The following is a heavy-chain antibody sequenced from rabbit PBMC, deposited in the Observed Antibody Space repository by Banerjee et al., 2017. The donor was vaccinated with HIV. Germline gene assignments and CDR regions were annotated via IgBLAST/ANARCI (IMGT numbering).Heavy chain of an antibody. J-gene: IGHJ4*01. Sequence: ELVESGGGLVQPGESLTLTCTASGFSFSSSYWICWVRQAPGKGLEWNACIYAGSSDSTYYASWAKGRFTISKTSSTTVTLQMTSLTAADTATYFCARDYRAPGSNYFNLWGPGTLVTVS. CDR1: GFSFSSSYW. D-gene: IGHD8-1*01. CDR2: IYAGSSDST. V-gene: IGHV1S45*01. CDR3: ARDYRAPGSNYFNL.